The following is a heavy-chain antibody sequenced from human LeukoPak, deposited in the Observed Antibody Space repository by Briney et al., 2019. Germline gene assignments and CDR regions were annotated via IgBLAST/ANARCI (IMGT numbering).Heavy chain of an antibody. J-gene: IGHJ3*02. D-gene: IGHD6-19*01. V-gene: IGHV1-8*02. Sequence: ASVKVSCKASGYTFTGYYMHWVRQATGQGLEWMGWMNPNSGNTGYAQKFQGRVTMTRNTPISTAYMELSSLRSEDTAVYYCARGLRGYSSGWPDAFDIWGQGTMVTVSS. CDR3: ARGLRGYSSGWPDAFDI. CDR2: MNPNSGNT. CDR1: GYTFTGYY.